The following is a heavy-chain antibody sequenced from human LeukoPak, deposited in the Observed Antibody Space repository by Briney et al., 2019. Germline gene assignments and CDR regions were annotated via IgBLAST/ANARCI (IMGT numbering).Heavy chain of an antibody. CDR1: GYTFTLYY. CDR3: ARDRVVVTASPDAFDI. CDR2: INPSGGST. D-gene: IGHD2-21*02. V-gene: IGHV1-46*01. J-gene: IGHJ3*02. Sequence: ASVKVSCKASGYTFTLYYMHWVRQAPGQGLEWMGTINPSGGSTHYAQRFQGRVTMTRDTSTSTVDMELNSLRAEDTAVYYCARDRVVVTASPDAFDIWGQGTMVTVSS.